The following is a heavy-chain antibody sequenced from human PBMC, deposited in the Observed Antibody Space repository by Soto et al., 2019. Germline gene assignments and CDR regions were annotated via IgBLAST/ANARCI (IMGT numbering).Heavy chain of an antibody. D-gene: IGHD6-13*01. Sequence: ASVKVSCKASGYILTAYAIHWVRQAPGQRLEWMGWISPAHGDTEYLQKLQDRVTFATDTSASTVYMELSNLKSEDTAVYYCTREVFGGKQPFDYWGPGTLVTVSS. J-gene: IGHJ4*02. V-gene: IGHV1-3*01. CDR1: GYILTAYA. CDR3: TREVFGGKQPFDY. CDR2: ISPAHGDT.